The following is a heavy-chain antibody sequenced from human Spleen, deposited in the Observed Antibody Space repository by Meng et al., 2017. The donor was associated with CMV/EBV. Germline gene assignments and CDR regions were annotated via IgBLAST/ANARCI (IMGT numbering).Heavy chain of an antibody. CDR1: GGSISGYY. D-gene: IGHD3-10*01. CDR2: LYYSGST. CDR3: ARGVDYYYGMDV. V-gene: IGHV4-59*01. Sequence: SETLSLTCTVSGGSISGYYWSWIRQPPGKGLEWIGYLYYSGSTNYNPSLMSRVTMSVDTSKNQFSLKLSSVTAADTAVYFCARGVDYYYGMDVWGQGTTVTVSS. J-gene: IGHJ6*02.